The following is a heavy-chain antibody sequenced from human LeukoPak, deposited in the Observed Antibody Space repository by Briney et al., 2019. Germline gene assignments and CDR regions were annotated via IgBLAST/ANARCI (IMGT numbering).Heavy chain of an antibody. J-gene: IGHJ4*02. CDR1: GGSISSSNW. D-gene: IGHD5-18*01. CDR2: IYHSGST. CDR3: ARARPSSGYSYGYPDY. V-gene: IGHV4-4*02. Sequence: SETLSLTCAVSGGSISSSNWWSWVRQPPGKGLEWIGEIYHSGSTNHNPSLKSRVTISVDKSKNQFSLKLSSVTAADTAVYYCARARPSSGYSYGYPDYWGQGTLVTVSS.